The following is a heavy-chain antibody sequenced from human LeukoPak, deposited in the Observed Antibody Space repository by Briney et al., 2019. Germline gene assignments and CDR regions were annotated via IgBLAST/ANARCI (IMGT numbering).Heavy chain of an antibody. Sequence: GGSLRLSCAASGFTFSGSTMYWVRQASGKGLGWAGRIRSKANNYATAYAASVKGRFTISRDDSKNTAYLQMNSLKTEDTAAYYCTRRSKDDSSGYYDRWGQGTLVTVSS. V-gene: IGHV3-73*01. D-gene: IGHD3-22*01. J-gene: IGHJ5*02. CDR1: GFTFSGST. CDR2: IRSKANNYAT. CDR3: TRRSKDDSSGYYDR.